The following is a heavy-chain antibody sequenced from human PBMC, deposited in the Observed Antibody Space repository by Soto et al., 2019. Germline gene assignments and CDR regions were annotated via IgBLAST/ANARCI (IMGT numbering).Heavy chain of an antibody. J-gene: IGHJ5*02. V-gene: IGHV1-18*01. D-gene: IGHD5-12*01. Sequence: ASVKVSCKASGYTFTSFGITWVRQAPGQGLEWMGWISGYNGNTDYAQKFQGRVTMTTDTSTRTAYMELRSLRPDDTAVYYCVRDNSVGIVADVRNWFDPWGQGTLVTVSS. CDR2: ISGYNGNT. CDR1: GYTFTSFG. CDR3: VRDNSVGIVADVRNWFDP.